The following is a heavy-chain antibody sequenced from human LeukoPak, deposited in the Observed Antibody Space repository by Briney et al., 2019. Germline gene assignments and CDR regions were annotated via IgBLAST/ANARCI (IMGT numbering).Heavy chain of an antibody. CDR2: IIPIFGTA. CDR3: ARASYYDILTGYSHGYYYYYMDV. Sequence: SVKVSCKASGYTFTSYGISWVRQAPGQGLEWMGGIIPIFGTANYAQKFQGRVTITTDESTSTAYMELSSLRSEDTAVYYCARASYYDILTGYSHGYYYYYMDVWGKGTTVTVSS. V-gene: IGHV1-69*05. D-gene: IGHD3-9*01. CDR1: GYTFTSYG. J-gene: IGHJ6*03.